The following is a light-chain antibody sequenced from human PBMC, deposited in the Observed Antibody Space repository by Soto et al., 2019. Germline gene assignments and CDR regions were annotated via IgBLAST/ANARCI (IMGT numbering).Light chain of an antibody. J-gene: IGKJ1*01. Sequence: DIQMTQSPSTLSASVGDRVTITCRASQSISSWLAWYQQKPGKAPKLLIYDASSLESGVPSRFSGSGSGTEFTLTISRLQPYDFATYYCQQYNETFGQRTKLEIK. CDR2: DAS. CDR1: QSISSW. CDR3: QQYNET. V-gene: IGKV1-5*01.